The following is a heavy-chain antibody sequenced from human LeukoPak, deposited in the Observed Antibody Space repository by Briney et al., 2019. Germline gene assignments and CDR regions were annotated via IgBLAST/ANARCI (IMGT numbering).Heavy chain of an antibody. CDR3: ARDTGGDYYDSSGYYHDY. Sequence: ASVTVSCKASGYTFTSYGISWVRQAPGQGLEWMGWISAYNGNTNYAQKLQGRVTMTTDTSTSTAYMELRSLRSDDTAVYYCARDTGGDYYDSSGYYHDYWGQGTLVTASS. CDR2: ISAYNGNT. J-gene: IGHJ4*02. V-gene: IGHV1-18*01. D-gene: IGHD3-22*01. CDR1: GYTFTSYG.